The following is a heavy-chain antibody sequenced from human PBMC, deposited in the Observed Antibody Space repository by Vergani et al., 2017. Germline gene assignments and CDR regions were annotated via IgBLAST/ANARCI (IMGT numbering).Heavy chain of an antibody. CDR2: IHNRGKT. D-gene: IGHD2-21*01. J-gene: IGHJ2*01. Sequence: QVRLEESGPGLVKPSETLSLTCSVSGYSIGSGFYWAWIRQSPGEGLQWLTSIHNRGKTYHNPSLKSRVSVSLDTSKNRFSLNLTSVTATDTAVYYCARSQGDYWYFDLWRPGSLVTVSS. V-gene: IGHV4-38-2*01. CDR3: ARSQGDYWYFDL. CDR1: GYSIGSGFY.